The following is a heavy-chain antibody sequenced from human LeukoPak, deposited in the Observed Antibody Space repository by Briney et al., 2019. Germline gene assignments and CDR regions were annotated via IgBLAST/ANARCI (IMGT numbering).Heavy chain of an antibody. J-gene: IGHJ4*02. Sequence: ASVKVSCKASGGTFSSYAISWVRQAPGQGLEWMGGIIPIFGTANYAQKFQGRVTITTDESTSTAYMELSSLRSEDTAVYHCASRTGRGVDYWGQGTLVTVSS. CDR1: GGTFSSYA. V-gene: IGHV1-69*05. CDR2: IIPIFGTA. D-gene: IGHD1-1*01. CDR3: ASRTGRGVDY.